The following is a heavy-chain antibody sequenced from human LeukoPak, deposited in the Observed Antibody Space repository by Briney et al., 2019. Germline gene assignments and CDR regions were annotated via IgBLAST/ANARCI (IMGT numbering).Heavy chain of an antibody. Sequence: SVKVSCKASGGTFSSYAISWVRQAPGQGLEWMGGIIPIFGTANYAQKFQGRVTITTDESTSTAYMELSSLRSEDTAVYYCATSHYFTNGLCSRKLSPDVWGKGTTVTVSS. CDR3: ATSHYFTNGLCSRKLSPDV. CDR1: GGTFSSYA. D-gene: IGHD2-8*01. V-gene: IGHV1-69*05. CDR2: IIPIFGTA. J-gene: IGHJ6*04.